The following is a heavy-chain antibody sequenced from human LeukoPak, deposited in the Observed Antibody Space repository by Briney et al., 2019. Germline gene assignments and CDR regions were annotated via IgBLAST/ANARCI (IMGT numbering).Heavy chain of an antibody. CDR2: ITSSSSYI. Sequence: GGSLRLSCAASGFSFSRYNMNWVCQAPGKGPEWVSSITSSSSYIYYADSVRGRFTISRDNAKNSLYLQMDSLRVEDTAVYYCARDPYSGSYGPYYYYYMDVWGKGTTVTISS. D-gene: IGHD1-26*01. CDR1: GFSFSRYN. CDR3: ARDPYSGSYGPYYYYYMDV. V-gene: IGHV3-21*06. J-gene: IGHJ6*03.